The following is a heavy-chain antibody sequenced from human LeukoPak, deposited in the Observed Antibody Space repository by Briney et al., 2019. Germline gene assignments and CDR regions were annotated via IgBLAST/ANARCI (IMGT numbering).Heavy chain of an antibody. CDR2: IKQDGSDK. CDR1: GFSLSNYW. CDR3: TRVNGANGGASDY. V-gene: IGHV3-7*01. Sequence: AGGSLRLSCGASGFSLSNYWMSWVRQAPGKGLEWVANIKQDGSDKNYVDSVMGRFTISRDNAENSLYLQMNSLRAEDTALYYCTRVNGANGGASDYWGQGTLVTVSS. J-gene: IGHJ4*02. D-gene: IGHD4/OR15-4a*01.